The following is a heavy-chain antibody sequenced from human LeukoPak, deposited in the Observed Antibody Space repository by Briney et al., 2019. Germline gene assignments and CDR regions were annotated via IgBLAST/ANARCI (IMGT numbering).Heavy chain of an antibody. D-gene: IGHD2-2*01. J-gene: IGHJ6*02. Sequence: PGGSLRLSCAASGLTFSSYSMNWVRQAPGKGLEWVSSISSSSSYIYYADSVKGRFTISRDNAKNSLYLQMNSLRAEDTAVYYCARDHGPSYIVVVPVPYYYYYGMDVWGQGTTVTVSS. CDR2: ISSSSSYI. CDR3: ARDHGPSYIVVVPVPYYYYYGMDV. V-gene: IGHV3-21*01. CDR1: GLTFSSYS.